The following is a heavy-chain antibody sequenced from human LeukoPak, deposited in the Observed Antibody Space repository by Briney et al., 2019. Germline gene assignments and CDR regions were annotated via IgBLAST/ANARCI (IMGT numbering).Heavy chain of an antibody. V-gene: IGHV3-7*03. D-gene: IGHD3-3*01. CDR3: ARETSDYDFWSGLTAEYFYH. J-gene: IGHJ1*01. CDR2: IKQDGSEK. CDR1: GFTFSSYW. Sequence: GGSLRLSCAASGFTFSSYWMSWVRQAPGKGLEWVANIKQDGSEKYYVDSVKGRFTISRDNAKNSLYLRMNSLRAEDTAVYYCARETSDYDFWSGLTAEYFYHWGQGTLVTVSS.